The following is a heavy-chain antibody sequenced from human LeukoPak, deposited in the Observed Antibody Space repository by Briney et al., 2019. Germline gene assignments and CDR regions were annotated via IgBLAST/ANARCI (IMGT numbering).Heavy chain of an antibody. J-gene: IGHJ4*02. CDR3: ARLRYDSSGYRSSSYYFEY. CDR2: IYYSGST. CDR1: GGSISRYY. D-gene: IGHD3-22*01. Sequence: PSETLSLTCTVSGGSISRYYWNWIRQPPGKGLEWIGYIYYSGSTNYNPSLKSRVTISVDTSKNQFSLKLSAVTAADTAVYYCARLRYDSSGYRSSSYYFEYWGQGTLVTVSS. V-gene: IGHV4-59*01.